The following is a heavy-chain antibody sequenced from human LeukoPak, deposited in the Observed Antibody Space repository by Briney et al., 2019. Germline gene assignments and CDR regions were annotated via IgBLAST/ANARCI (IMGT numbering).Heavy chain of an antibody. CDR3: ARLSRDYYDSSGYYWYRFYFDY. J-gene: IGHJ4*02. V-gene: IGHV3-23*01. Sequence: EASLRLSCAASGFTFSSYAMSWVRQAPGKGLECVSSISGSGGSTYYADSVKGRFTISRDNSKNTLYLQMNSLRAEDTAVYYCARLSRDYYDSSGYYWYRFYFDYWGQGTLVTVSS. CDR2: ISGSGGST. CDR1: GFTFSSYA. D-gene: IGHD3-22*01.